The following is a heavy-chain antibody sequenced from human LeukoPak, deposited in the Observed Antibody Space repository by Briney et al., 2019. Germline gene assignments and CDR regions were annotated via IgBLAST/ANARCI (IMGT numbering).Heavy chain of an antibody. CDR3: ARVAREIGYFDY. V-gene: IGHV3-53*01. CDR1: GFTFSESW. J-gene: IGHJ4*02. CDR2: IYSGGST. D-gene: IGHD2-15*01. Sequence: GGSLRLSCVVSGFTFSESWMSWVRQAPGKGLEWVSVIYSGGSTYYADSVKGRFTISRDNSKNTLYLQMNSLRAEDTAVYYCARVAREIGYFDYWGQGTLVTVSS.